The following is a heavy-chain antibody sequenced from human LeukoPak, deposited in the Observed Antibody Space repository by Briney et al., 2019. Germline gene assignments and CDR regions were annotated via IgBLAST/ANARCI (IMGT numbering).Heavy chain of an antibody. CDR1: GGSISSSSYY. Sequence: PSETLSLTCTVSGGSISSSSYYWGWIRQPPGKGLEWIGSIYYSGSTYYNPSLKSRVTISVDTSKNQFSLKLSSVTAADTAVYYCARERPDDYGGNPIYDYWGQGTLVTVSS. V-gene: IGHV4-39*07. CDR3: ARERPDDYGGNPIYDY. J-gene: IGHJ4*02. D-gene: IGHD4-23*01. CDR2: IYYSGST.